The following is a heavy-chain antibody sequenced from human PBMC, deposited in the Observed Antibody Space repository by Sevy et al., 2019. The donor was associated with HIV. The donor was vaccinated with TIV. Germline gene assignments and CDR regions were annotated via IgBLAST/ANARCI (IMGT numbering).Heavy chain of an antibody. CDR1: GYSFTSYW. Sequence: GESLKISCKGSGYSFTSYWIGWVRQMPGKGLEWMGIIYPGDSDTRYSQSFQGQVTISADKSISTAYLQWSSLKASDTAMYHCARLLSGYNRGGVAFDIWGQGTMVTVSS. CDR3: ARLLSGYNRGGVAFDI. V-gene: IGHV5-51*01. J-gene: IGHJ3*02. D-gene: IGHD3-22*01. CDR2: IYPGDSDT.